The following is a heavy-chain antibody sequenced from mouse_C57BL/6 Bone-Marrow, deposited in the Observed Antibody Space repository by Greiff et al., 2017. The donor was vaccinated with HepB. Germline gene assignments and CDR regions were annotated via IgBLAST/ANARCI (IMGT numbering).Heavy chain of an antibody. D-gene: IGHD1-1*01. V-gene: IGHV1-15*01. J-gene: IGHJ1*03. CDR2: IDPETGGT. CDR3: TRSYYYGSSYYWYFDV. CDR1: GYTFTDYE. Sequence: QVQLQQSGAELVRPGASVTLSCKASGYTFTDYEMHWVKQTPVHGLEWIGAIDPETGGTAYNQKFKGKAILTADKSSSTAYMELRSLTSEDSAVYYCTRSYYYGSSYYWYFDVWCTGTTVTVSS.